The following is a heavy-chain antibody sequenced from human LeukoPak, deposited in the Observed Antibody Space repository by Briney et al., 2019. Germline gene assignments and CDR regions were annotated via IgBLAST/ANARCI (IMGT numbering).Heavy chain of an antibody. Sequence: GGSLRLSCAASGFTFSSYGMRWVRQAPGKGLEWVGVIWYDGSNKYYADSGKGRFTISRDNSKNTLYLQMNSLIAEDTAVYYCARDFTVDHKEGTSDYWGQGALVTVAS. V-gene: IGHV3-33*01. CDR2: IWYDGSNK. CDR3: ARDFTVDHKEGTSDY. D-gene: IGHD4-23*01. CDR1: GFTFSSYG. J-gene: IGHJ4*02.